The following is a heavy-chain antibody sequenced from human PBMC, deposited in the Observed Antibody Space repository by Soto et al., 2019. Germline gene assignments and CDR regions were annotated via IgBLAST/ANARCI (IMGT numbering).Heavy chain of an antibody. CDR2: FDPEDGET. Sequence: QVPLVQSGAEVKKPGASVKVSCKVSGYTLTELSMHWVRQAPGKGLEWMGGFDPEDGETIYAQKFQGRVTMTEDTSTDTAYMELSSLRSEDTAVYYCATACSSTSCYEGGYYYGMDVWGQGTTVTVSS. CDR3: ATACSSTSCYEGGYYYGMDV. CDR1: GYTLTELS. V-gene: IGHV1-24*01. J-gene: IGHJ6*02. D-gene: IGHD2-2*01.